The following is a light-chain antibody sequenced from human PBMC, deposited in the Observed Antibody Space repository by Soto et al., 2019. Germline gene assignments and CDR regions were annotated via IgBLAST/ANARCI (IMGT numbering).Light chain of an antibody. Sequence: QSVLTQPASVSGSPGQSITISCTGSSNDIGAYKYVSWYQQYPGKAPKLIIFEVSNRPSGVSNRFSGSKSGNTASLTIAGLQAEDEADYYCTAFSANRVYLFGPGTKVTVL. V-gene: IGLV2-14*01. CDR1: SNDIGAYKY. J-gene: IGLJ1*01. CDR3: TAFSANRVYL. CDR2: EVS.